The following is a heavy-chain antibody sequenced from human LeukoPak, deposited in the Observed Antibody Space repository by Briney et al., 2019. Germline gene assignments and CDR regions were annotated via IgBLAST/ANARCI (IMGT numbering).Heavy chain of an antibody. CDR2: IYYSGST. CDR1: GGSISSYY. J-gene: IGHJ6*02. D-gene: IGHD6-19*01. CDR3: ARSSPGIAVAGTSSYYYYGMDV. V-gene: IGHV4-59*01. Sequence: SETLSLTCTVSGGSISSYYWSWLRQPPGKGLEWIGYIYYSGSTNYNPSLKSRVTISVDTSKNQFSLKLSSVTAADTAVYYCARSSPGIAVAGTSSYYYYGMDVWGQGTTVTVSS.